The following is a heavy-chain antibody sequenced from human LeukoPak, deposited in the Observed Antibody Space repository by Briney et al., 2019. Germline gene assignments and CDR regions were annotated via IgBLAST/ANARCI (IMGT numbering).Heavy chain of an antibody. CDR1: GYTFTGYY. Sequence: ASVKVSCKASGYTFTGYYMHWVRQAPGQGHEWMGWIYRNSDGTNYAQKFQDRVAMTTDTSISTAYMALSRLRSDDTAVYYCARGAAAGLLFFDYWGQGTLVTVSS. CDR2: IYRNSDGT. V-gene: IGHV1-2*02. D-gene: IGHD6-13*01. J-gene: IGHJ4*02. CDR3: ARGAAAGLLFFDY.